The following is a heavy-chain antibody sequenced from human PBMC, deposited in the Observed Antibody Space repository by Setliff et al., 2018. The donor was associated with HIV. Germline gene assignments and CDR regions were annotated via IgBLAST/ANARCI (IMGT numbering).Heavy chain of an antibody. J-gene: IGHJ4*02. Sequence: GGSLRLSCVASGFTYNNYWMHWVRQAPGKGLVWVSRIDEHGTITNYADSVRGRFTISRDNAKNSLYLQMNSLRAEDTAVYYCARVGVGATVFFDYWGQGTLVTVSS. CDR1: GFTYNNYW. V-gene: IGHV3-74*01. CDR3: ARVGVGATVFFDY. CDR2: IDEHGTIT. D-gene: IGHD1-26*01.